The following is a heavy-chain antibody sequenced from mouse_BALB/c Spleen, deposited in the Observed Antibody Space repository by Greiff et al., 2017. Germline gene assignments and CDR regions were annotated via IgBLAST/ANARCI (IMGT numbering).Heavy chain of an antibody. CDR3: ARNDPSYYYGSRFAY. CDR1: GFSLTSYG. D-gene: IGHD1-1*01. V-gene: IGHV2-2*02. J-gene: IGHJ3*01. CDR2: IWSGGST. Sequence: QVQLKESGPGLVQPSQSLSITCTVSGFSLTSYGVHWVRQSPGKGLEWLGVIWSGGSTDYNAAFISRLSISKDNSKSQVFFKMNSLQANDTAIYYCARNDPSYYYGSRFAYWGQGTLVTVSA.